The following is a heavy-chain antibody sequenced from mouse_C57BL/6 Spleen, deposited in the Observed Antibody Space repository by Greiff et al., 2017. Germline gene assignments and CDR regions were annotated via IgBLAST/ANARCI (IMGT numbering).Heavy chain of an antibody. J-gene: IGHJ2*01. D-gene: IGHD2-2*01. CDR1: GYTFTSYW. V-gene: IGHV1-72*01. CDR2: IDPNSGGT. CDR3: ASLSTMVTTGDY. Sequence: QVQLQQSGAELVKPGASVKLSCKASGYTFTSYWMHWVKQRPGRGLEWIGGIDPNSGGTKYNEKFKSKATLTVDKPSSTAYMQLSSLTSEDSAVYYCASLSTMVTTGDYWGQGTTLTVSS.